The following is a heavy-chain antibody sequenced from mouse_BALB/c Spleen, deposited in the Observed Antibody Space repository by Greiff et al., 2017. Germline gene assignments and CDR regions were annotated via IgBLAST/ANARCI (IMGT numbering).Heavy chain of an antibody. D-gene: IGHD1-1*01. V-gene: IGHV5-6-5*01. CDR1: GFTFSSYA. Sequence: DVKLVESGGGLVKPGGSLKLSCAASGFTFSSYAMSWVRQTPEKRLEWVASISSGGSTYYPDSVKGRFTISRDNARNILYLQMSSLRSEDTAMYYCARITTVVANFDYWGQGTTLTVSS. CDR3: ARITTVVANFDY. CDR2: ISSGGST. J-gene: IGHJ2*01.